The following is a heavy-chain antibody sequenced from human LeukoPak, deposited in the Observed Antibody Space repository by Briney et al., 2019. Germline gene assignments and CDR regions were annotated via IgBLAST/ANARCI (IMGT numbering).Heavy chain of an antibody. V-gene: IGHV3-48*04. J-gene: IGHJ3*02. D-gene: IGHD6-19*01. CDR2: ISSSSSTI. Sequence: GGSLRLSCAASGFSFSSYSMNWVRQAPGKGLEWVSYISSSSSTIYYADSMKGRFTISRDNAKNSLYLQMNSLRAEDTAVYYCARGAVAGTWPGAFDIWGQGTMVTVSS. CDR3: ARGAVAGTWPGAFDI. CDR1: GFSFSSYS.